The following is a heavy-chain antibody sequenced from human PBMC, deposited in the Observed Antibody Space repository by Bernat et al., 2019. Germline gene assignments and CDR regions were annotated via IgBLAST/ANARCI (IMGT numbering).Heavy chain of an antibody. CDR2: INPNSGGT. CDR1: GYTFTGYY. Sequence: QVQLLQSGAEVKKPGAAVNVTCKASGYTFTGYYMHWVRQAPGQGLEWMGRINPNSGGTNYAQKFQGRVTMTRDTSISTAYMELSRLRSDDTAVYYCAREYRIGYSSGWYWGYWGQGTLVTVSS. CDR3: AREYRIGYSSGWYWGY. J-gene: IGHJ4*02. D-gene: IGHD6-19*01. V-gene: IGHV1-2*06.